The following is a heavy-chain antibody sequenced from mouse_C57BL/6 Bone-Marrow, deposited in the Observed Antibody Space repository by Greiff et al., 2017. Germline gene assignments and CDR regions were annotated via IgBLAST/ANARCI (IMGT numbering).Heavy chain of an antibody. D-gene: IGHD1-1*01. Sequence: EVQLQQSGAELVRPGASVKLSCTASGFNIKDDYMHWVKQRPEQGLEWIGWIDPENGDTEYASKFQGKATITADTSSNTAYLQLSSLTSEDTAVYYCARALITTVVALDYWGQGTTLTVSS. J-gene: IGHJ2*01. CDR3: ARALITTVVALDY. V-gene: IGHV14-4*01. CDR1: GFNIKDDY. CDR2: IDPENGDT.